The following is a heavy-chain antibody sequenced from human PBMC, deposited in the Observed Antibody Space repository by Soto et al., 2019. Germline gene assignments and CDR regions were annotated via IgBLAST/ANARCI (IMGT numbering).Heavy chain of an antibody. J-gene: IGHJ4*02. Sequence: PGGSLRLSCAASGFTFSSYAMHWVRQAPGKGLEWVAVISYDGSNKYYADSVKGRFTISRDNSKNTLHLQMNSLRAEDTAVYYCARALRIQLWLGLDYWGQGTLVTVSS. CDR2: ISYDGSNK. D-gene: IGHD5-18*01. CDR3: ARALRIQLWLGLDY. V-gene: IGHV3-30-3*01. CDR1: GFTFSSYA.